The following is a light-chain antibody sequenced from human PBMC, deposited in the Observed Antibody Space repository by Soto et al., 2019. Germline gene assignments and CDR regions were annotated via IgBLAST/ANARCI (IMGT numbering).Light chain of an antibody. CDR3: QTWGSGPVV. CDR1: SGHSSYA. CDR2: LNSDGSH. Sequence: QPVLTQSPSASASLEASVKLTCTLSSGHSSYAIAWHQQQPEKGPRYLMKLNSDGSHSKGDGIPDRFSGSSSGAERYLTISILQSEDEADYYCQTWGSGPVVFGGGTKLTVL. V-gene: IGLV4-69*01. J-gene: IGLJ2*01.